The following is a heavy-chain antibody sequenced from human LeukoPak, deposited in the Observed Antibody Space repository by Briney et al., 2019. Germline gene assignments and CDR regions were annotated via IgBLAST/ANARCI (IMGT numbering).Heavy chain of an antibody. CDR1: GFTFSSYA. CDR2: ISYDGSNK. CDR3: ARGRLFRAAQINPLYYYYYYMDV. V-gene: IGHV3-30*04. J-gene: IGHJ6*03. Sequence: GGSLRLSCAASGFTFSSYAMHWVRQAPGKGLEWVAVISYDGSNKYYADSVKGRFTISRDNSKNTLYLQMNSLRAEDTAVYYCARGRLFRAAQINPLYYYYYYMDVWGKGTTVTVSS. D-gene: IGHD6-6*01.